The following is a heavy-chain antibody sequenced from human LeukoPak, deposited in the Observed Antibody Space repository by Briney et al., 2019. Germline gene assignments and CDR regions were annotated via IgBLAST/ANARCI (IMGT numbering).Heavy chain of an antibody. J-gene: IGHJ6*03. Sequence: SVKVSCKASGYTFTSYGISWVRQAPGQGLEWMGGIIPIFGTANYAQKFQGRVTITADESTSTAYMELSSLRSEDTAVYYCARDPRAGITGTTLNYYYYMDVWGKGTTVTVSS. D-gene: IGHD1-7*01. V-gene: IGHV1-69*13. CDR1: GYTFTSYG. CDR2: IIPIFGTA. CDR3: ARDPRAGITGTTLNYYYYMDV.